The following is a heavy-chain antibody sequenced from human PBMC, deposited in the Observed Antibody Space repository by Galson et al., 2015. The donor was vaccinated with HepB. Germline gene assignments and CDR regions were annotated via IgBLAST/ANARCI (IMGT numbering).Heavy chain of an antibody. CDR3: ARVSLGYPPRSSGYYYDWYFDL. CDR2: ISAYNGNT. CDR1: GYTFTSYG. Sequence: SVKVSCKASGYTFTSYGISWVRQAPGQGLEWMGWISAYNGNTNYAQKLQGRVTMTTDTSTSTAYMELRSLRSDDTAVYYCARVSLGYPPRSSGYYYDWYFDLWGRGTLVTVSS. V-gene: IGHV1-18*04. J-gene: IGHJ2*01. D-gene: IGHD3-22*01.